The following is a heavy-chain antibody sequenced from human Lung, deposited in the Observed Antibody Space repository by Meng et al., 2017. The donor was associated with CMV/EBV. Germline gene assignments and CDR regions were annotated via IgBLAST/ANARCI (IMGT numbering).Heavy chain of an antibody. D-gene: IGHD3-10*01. Sequence: CKASGYNFTSYDINWVRQATGQGLELMGWMSPNSGNTGYAQQFQGRVTITRHTAISTAYMELSSLRSEDTAVYYCARTNYGSGGGFDYWGQGTLVTVSS. CDR2: MSPNSGNT. V-gene: IGHV1-8*03. CDR1: GYNFTSYD. CDR3: ARTNYGSGGGFDY. J-gene: IGHJ4*02.